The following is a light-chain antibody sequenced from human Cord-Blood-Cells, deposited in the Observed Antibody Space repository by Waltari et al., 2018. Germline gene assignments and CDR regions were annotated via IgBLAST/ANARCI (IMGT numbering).Light chain of an antibody. V-gene: IGLV2-14*01. CDR1: SRYVGGYNY. Sequence: QSALTQPDSVSGSPGQSITISCTGTSRYVGGYNYVSWYQQHPGKAPKLMIYDVSNRPSGVSNRFSGSKSGNTASLTISGLQAEDEADYYCSSYTSSSTYVFGTGTKVTVL. J-gene: IGLJ1*01. CDR3: SSYTSSSTYV. CDR2: DVS.